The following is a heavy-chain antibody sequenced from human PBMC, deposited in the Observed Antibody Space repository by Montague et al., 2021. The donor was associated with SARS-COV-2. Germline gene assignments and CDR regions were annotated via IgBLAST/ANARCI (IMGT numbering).Heavy chain of an antibody. Sequence: SETLSLTCTVSGGGSISSSHWWSWVRQPPGKGLEWIGEIYHDGSTNYNPSLKSRLTISVDKSKNQFSLKLSSVTAADTAVYYCARFTSTCSGSYYIFDYWGQGTLVTVSS. CDR3: ARFTSTCSGSYYIFDY. D-gene: IGHD1-26*01. CDR1: GGGSISSSHW. V-gene: IGHV4-4*02. CDR2: IYHDGST. J-gene: IGHJ4*02.